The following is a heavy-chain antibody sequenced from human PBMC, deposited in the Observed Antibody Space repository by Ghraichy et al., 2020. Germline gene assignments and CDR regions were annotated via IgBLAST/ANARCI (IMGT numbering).Heavy chain of an antibody. CDR1: GGTFSSYA. Sequence: SVKVSCKASGGTFSSYAISWVRQAPGQGLEWMGGIIPIFGTANYAQKFQGRVTITADESTSTAYMELSSLRSEDTAVYYCARYCSSTSCYGRVGYYGMDVWGQGTTVTVSS. CDR3: ARYCSSTSCYGRVGYYGMDV. J-gene: IGHJ6*02. CDR2: IIPIFGTA. D-gene: IGHD2-2*01. V-gene: IGHV1-69*13.